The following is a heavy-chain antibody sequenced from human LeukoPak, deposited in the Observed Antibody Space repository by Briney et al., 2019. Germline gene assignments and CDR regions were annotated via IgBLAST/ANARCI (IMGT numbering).Heavy chain of an antibody. Sequence: HPGRSLRLSCAASGFTFSSYWMSWVRQAPGKGLYCLANIKQDGSEKYYVDSVKGRFTISRDNSKNMLYLEMNSLRAEDTAMYYCARGTHKWELGNRFDYWGQGTLVTVSS. CDR1: GFTFSSYW. CDR2: IKQDGSEK. D-gene: IGHD1-26*01. J-gene: IGHJ4*02. V-gene: IGHV3-7*01. CDR3: ARGTHKWELGNRFDY.